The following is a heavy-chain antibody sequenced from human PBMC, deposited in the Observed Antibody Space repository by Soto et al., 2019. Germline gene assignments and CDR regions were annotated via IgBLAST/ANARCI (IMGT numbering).Heavy chain of an antibody. J-gene: IGHJ3*02. CDR1: GYTFTSYA. V-gene: IGHV1-3*01. CDR2: INAGNGNT. CDR3: ASAAILKVVAAKGDAFDI. Sequence: QVQLVQSGAEVKKPGASVKVSCKASGYTFTSYAMHWVRQAPGQRLEWMGWINAGNGNTKYSQKFQGRVTITRDTSASTAYMELSSLRSEDTAVYYCASAAILKVVAAKGDAFDIWGQGTIVTVSS. D-gene: IGHD2-15*01.